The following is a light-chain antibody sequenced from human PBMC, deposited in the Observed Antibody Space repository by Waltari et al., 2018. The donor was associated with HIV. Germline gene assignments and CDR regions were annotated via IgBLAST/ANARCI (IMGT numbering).Light chain of an antibody. CDR3: QQRTTGLGYT. V-gene: IGKV3-11*01. CDR1: QSVNNY. Sequence: PGERATLSCRSSQSVNNYLAWYQQKSGQAPRLFIYDASNRATGVPARFNGSGSGTDFTLTITSLEPEDVGVYYCQQRTTGLGYTFGQGTKLEIK. J-gene: IGKJ2*01. CDR2: DAS.